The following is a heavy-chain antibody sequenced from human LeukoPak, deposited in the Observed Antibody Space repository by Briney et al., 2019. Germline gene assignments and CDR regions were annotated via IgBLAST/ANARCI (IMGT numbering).Heavy chain of an antibody. V-gene: IGHV1-69*13. CDR2: IIPIFGTA. CDR1: GGTFSSYA. D-gene: IGHD3-16*02. J-gene: IGHJ4*02. Sequence: ASVKVSCKASGGTFSSYAISWVRQAPGQGLEWMGGIIPIFGTANYAQKFQGRVTITADESTSTAYMELRSLRSDDTAVYYCARDGPSPLTYYDYVWGSYRRQGTCDYWGQGTLVTVSS. CDR3: ARDGPSPLTYYDYVWGSYRRQGTCDY.